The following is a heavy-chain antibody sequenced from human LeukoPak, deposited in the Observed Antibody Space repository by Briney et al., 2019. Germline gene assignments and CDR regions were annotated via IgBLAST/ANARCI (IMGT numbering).Heavy chain of an antibody. CDR1: GFTFSSYA. Sequence: GGSLRLSCAASGFTFSSYAMHWVRQAPGKGLEWVAVISYDGSNKYYADSVKGRFTISRDNSKNTLYLQMNSLRAEDPAVYYCARDYIVDGYNSSDYWGQGTLVTVSS. J-gene: IGHJ4*02. V-gene: IGHV3-30*04. CDR3: ARDYIVDGYNSSDY. CDR2: ISYDGSNK. D-gene: IGHD5-24*01.